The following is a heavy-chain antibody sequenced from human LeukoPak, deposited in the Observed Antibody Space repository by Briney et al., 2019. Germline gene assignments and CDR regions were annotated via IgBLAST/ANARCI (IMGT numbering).Heavy chain of an antibody. CDR1: GGSFSNYY. Sequence: PSETLSLTCAVFGGSFSNYYWSWSRQPPGKGLEWIGEINHSGSTTYNPSLKSRVTISVDTSKNQFSLKLSSVTAADTAVYYCARARRWNAAVEGWWFDPWGQGTLVTVSS. D-gene: IGHD1-1*01. J-gene: IGHJ5*02. V-gene: IGHV4-34*01. CDR2: INHSGST. CDR3: ARARRWNAAVEGWWFDP.